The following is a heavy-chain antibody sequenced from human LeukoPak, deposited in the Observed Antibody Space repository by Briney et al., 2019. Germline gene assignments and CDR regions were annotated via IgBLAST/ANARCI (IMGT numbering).Heavy chain of an antibody. J-gene: IGHJ3*02. D-gene: IGHD2-15*01. CDR1: GYTFSNYG. Sequence: GASVKVSCKASGYTFSNYGISWVRQAPGQGLEWMGWISAYSGDTNYAQKLQGRLTTTTDTSTSTAYMELRSLRSDDTAVYFCARDSGLKDCSGVSCYRAFDIWGQGTMITVSS. CDR3: ARDSGLKDCSGVSCYRAFDI. CDR2: ISAYSGDT. V-gene: IGHV1-18*01.